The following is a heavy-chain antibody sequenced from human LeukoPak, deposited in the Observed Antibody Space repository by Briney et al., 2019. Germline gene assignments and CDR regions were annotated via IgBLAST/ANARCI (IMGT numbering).Heavy chain of an antibody. V-gene: IGHV3-23*01. J-gene: IGHJ4*02. D-gene: IGHD3-10*01. CDR2: ISGSGGST. CDR3: AKRALMGAGSYYYFDY. Sequence: GGSLRLSCAASGFTFSSYAMSWVRQAPGKGLEWVSAISGSGGSTYYADSVKGRFTISRDNSKNTLYPQMNSLRAEDTAVYYCAKRALMGAGSYYYFDYWGQGTLVTVSS. CDR1: GFTFSSYA.